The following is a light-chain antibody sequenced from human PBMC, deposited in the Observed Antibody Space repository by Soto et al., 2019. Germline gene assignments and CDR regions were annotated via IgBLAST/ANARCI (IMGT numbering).Light chain of an antibody. CDR3: CSYTTSNTRQIV. Sequence: SVLTPPAPVSGSPGQSITISCTGTRRDVVGYNYVSWYQQHPGKAPNFMIYDVSNRPSGVSTRFSGSKSGNTASLTISGLQAEDEADYYCCSYTTSNTRQIVFGTGTKVTVL. J-gene: IGLJ1*01. V-gene: IGLV2-14*01. CDR1: RRDVVGYNY. CDR2: DVS.